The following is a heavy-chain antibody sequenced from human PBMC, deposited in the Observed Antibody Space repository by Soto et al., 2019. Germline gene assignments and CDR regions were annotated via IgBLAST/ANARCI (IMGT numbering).Heavy chain of an antibody. D-gene: IGHD3-22*01. J-gene: IGHJ6*02. Sequence: QVQLVESGGGVVQPGRSLRLSCAASGFTFSSYGMHWVRQAPGKGLEWVAVIWYDGSNKYYADSVKGRFTISRDNSKNALYLQMNSLRAEDTAVYYCARDGAIVVAFSARANGMDVWGQGTTVTVSS. CDR1: GFTFSSYG. CDR3: ARDGAIVVAFSARANGMDV. V-gene: IGHV3-33*01. CDR2: IWYDGSNK.